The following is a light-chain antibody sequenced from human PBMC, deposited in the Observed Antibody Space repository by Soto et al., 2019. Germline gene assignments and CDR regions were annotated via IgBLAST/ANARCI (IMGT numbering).Light chain of an antibody. CDR1: QSVRDNY. J-gene: IGKJ2*01. Sequence: FVLTQSPDTVSLSPGERVTLSCRASQSVRDNYLAWYQQKPGQAPRLLIYGASTRATDIPDRFSGSGSGTDFTLTINSLEPEDFAVYYCQQYGTSMYTFGQGTKLEIK. CDR3: QQYGTSMYT. CDR2: GAS. V-gene: IGKV3-20*01.